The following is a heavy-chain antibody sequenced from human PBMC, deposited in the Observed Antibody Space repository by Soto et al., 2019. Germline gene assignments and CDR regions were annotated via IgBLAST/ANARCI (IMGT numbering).Heavy chain of an antibody. D-gene: IGHD5-18*01. J-gene: IGHJ4*02. CDR1: GGTFSTYA. V-gene: IGHV1-69*05. CDR3: ASGIQLWLRRINNGYSG. CDR2: IIPMFGTA. Sequence: QVQLVQSGAEVKKPESSVKVSCKAPGGTFSTYAISWVRQAPGQGLEWMGGIIPMFGTANYAQRFQDRVTITTDESTNTGYMELSSLRPEDTAVYFCASGIQLWLRRINNGYSGWGQGTLVTVSS.